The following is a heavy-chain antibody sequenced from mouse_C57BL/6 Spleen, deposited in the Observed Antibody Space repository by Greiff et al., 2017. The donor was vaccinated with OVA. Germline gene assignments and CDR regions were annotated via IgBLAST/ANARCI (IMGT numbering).Heavy chain of an antibody. D-gene: IGHD3-2*02. V-gene: IGHV5-4*01. CDR1: GFTFSSYA. CDR3: ARDKRSTAQATSFDY. CDR2: ISDGGSYT. Sequence: EVKLMESGGGLVKPGGSLKLSCAASGFTFSSYAMSWVRQTPEKRLEWVATISDGGSYTYYPDNVKGRFTISRDNAKNNLYLQMSHLKSEDTAMYYCARDKRSTAQATSFDYWGQGTTLTVSS. J-gene: IGHJ2*01.